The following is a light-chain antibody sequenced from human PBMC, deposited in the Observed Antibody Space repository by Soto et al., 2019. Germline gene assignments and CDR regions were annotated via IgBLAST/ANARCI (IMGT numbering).Light chain of an antibody. CDR2: TAS. J-gene: IGKJ3*01. V-gene: IGKV1-39*01. Sequence: DIQMTQSPSSLSASVGDRVTITCRASQNINTYLNWYQQRPGQAPQLLIFTASSFQGGVPARFSASGSRTDFTLTIISLQPDDFATYYCQHTAAAPFTFGPGTKVDIK. CDR1: QNINTY. CDR3: QHTAAAPFT.